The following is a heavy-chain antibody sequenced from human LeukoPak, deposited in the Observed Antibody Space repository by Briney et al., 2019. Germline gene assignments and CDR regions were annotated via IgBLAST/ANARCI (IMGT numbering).Heavy chain of an antibody. V-gene: IGHV3-21*01. CDR3: ARHSPHEYCSGDSCD. CDR2: IYSTSNHI. J-gene: IGHJ4*02. CDR1: GFPFSTYT. D-gene: IGHD2-15*01. Sequence: GGSLRLSCGASGFPFSTYTMTWVRQAPGKGLEWVSSIYSTSNHIYYTASVRGRFTISRDNAKNSLYLQMTSLRAEDTAVYYCARHSPHEYCSGDSCDWGQGTLVTVSS.